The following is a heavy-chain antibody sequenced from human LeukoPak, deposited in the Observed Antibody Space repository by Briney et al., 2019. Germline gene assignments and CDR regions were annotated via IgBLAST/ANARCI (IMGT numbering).Heavy chain of an antibody. CDR2: IYTSGST. J-gene: IGHJ4*02. CDR1: GGSISSDY. V-gene: IGHV4-4*07. D-gene: IGHD3-3*01. Sequence: SETLSLTCTVSGGSISSDYWSWVRQPAGKGLGWIGRIYTSGSTNYNPSPKSRVTMSVDTSKNQFSLKLSSVTAADTAVYYCAREGSGYYSLDYWGQGTLVTVSS. CDR3: AREGSGYYSLDY.